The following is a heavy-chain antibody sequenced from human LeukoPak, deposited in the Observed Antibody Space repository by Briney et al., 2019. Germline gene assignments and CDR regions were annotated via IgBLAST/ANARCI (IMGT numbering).Heavy chain of an antibody. D-gene: IGHD3-3*01. Sequence: PGGSLTLSCAAWGVTLRRYAMRGVREARGKGGEGVSDISGRGGSTYSEHSVHGRFTISSDNPKHPLYLQMNSLRAQDTALYYCAKDRLLRFLEWLETEYYLDYWRQGTLLTVSS. CDR2: ISGRGGST. CDR1: GVTLRRYA. J-gene: IGHJ4*02. V-gene: IGHV3-23*01. CDR3: AKDRLLRFLEWLETEYYLDY.